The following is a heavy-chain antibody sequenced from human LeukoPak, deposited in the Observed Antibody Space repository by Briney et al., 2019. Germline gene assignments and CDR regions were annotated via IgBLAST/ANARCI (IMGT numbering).Heavy chain of an antibody. V-gene: IGHV1-2*02. J-gene: IGHJ3*02. CDR1: GYTFTGYY. CDR3: ARYPGPLYCTNGVCEKGAFDI. Sequence: ASVKVSCKASGYTFTGYYMHWGRQAPGQGVEGWGGLNLNSVVKNYEKKFQGRVTMTRDTSISTAYMELSRLRSDDTAVYYCARYPGPLYCTNGVCEKGAFDIWGQGTMVTVSS. D-gene: IGHD2-8*01. CDR2: LNLNSVVK.